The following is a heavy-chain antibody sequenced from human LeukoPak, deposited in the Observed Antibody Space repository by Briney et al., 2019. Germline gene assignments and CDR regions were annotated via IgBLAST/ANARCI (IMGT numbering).Heavy chain of an antibody. V-gene: IGHV3-7*03. Sequence: GGSLRLSCVASEFIFSDYWMSWVRQAPGKGLEWVANIKQGGREEKYVSSVKGRFAITRDDAKSTLYLQMDSLSGDDTAVYYCARDNGGWFDTWGRGTLVTVSS. J-gene: IGHJ5*02. CDR1: EFIFSDYW. D-gene: IGHD3-10*01. CDR2: IKQGGREE. CDR3: ARDNGGWFDT.